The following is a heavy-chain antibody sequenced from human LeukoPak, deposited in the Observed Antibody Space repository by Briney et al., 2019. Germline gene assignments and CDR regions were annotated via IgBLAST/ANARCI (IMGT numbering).Heavy chain of an antibody. Sequence: ASVKVSCKASGYTFTSYGISWVRQAPGQGLEWMGWISAYNGNTNYAQKLQGRVTITRNTSISTAYMELSSLRSEDTAVYYCARDSSDAFDIWGQGTMVTVSS. J-gene: IGHJ3*02. CDR3: ARDSSDAFDI. CDR1: GYTFTSYG. V-gene: IGHV1-18*01. CDR2: ISAYNGNT.